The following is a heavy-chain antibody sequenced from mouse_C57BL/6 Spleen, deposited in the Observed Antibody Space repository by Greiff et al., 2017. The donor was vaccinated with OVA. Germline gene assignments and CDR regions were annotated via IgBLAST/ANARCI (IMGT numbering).Heavy chain of an antibody. CDR2: IDPSDSYT. CDR3: ARLVGGSSYGYFEV. Sequence: QVQLQQPGAELVMPGASVKLSCKASGYTFTSYWMHWVKQRPGQGLEWIGEIDPSDSYTNYNQKFKGKSTLTVDKSSSTAYMQLSSLTSEDSAVYYCARLVGGSSYGYFEVWGTGTTVTVSS. J-gene: IGHJ1*03. V-gene: IGHV1-69*01. D-gene: IGHD1-1*01. CDR1: GYTFTSYW.